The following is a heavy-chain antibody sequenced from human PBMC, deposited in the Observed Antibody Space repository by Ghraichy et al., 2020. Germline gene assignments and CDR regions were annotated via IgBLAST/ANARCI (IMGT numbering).Heavy chain of an antibody. CDR3: ARLRRSGYKILDAFDI. CDR2: ISSSGSTI. CDR1: GFTFSDYY. V-gene: IGHV3-11*01. J-gene: IGHJ3*02. Sequence: GGSLRLSCAASGFTFSDYYMSWIRQAPGKGLEWVSYISSSGSTIYYADSVKGRFTISRDNAKNSLYLQMNSLRAEDTAVYCCARLRRSGYKILDAFDIWGQGTMVTVSS. D-gene: IGHD3-3*01.